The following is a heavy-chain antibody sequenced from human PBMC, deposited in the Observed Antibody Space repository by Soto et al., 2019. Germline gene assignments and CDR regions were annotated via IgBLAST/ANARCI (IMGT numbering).Heavy chain of an antibody. Sequence: QVHLVQSGAEVKKPGASVKVSCKASGYRFTSFGITWVRQAPGQGLEWMGWISGYTGNTNYAQKFQGRVTMTTDTSTSTAYMELRSLRSDDTAVYYCARGLWDDAFDIWGQGTMVAVSS. CDR2: ISGYTGNT. D-gene: IGHD2-21*01. J-gene: IGHJ3*02. V-gene: IGHV1-18*01. CDR3: ARGLWDDAFDI. CDR1: GYRFTSFG.